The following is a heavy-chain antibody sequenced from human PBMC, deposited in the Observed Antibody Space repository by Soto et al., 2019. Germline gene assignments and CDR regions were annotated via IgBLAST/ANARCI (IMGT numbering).Heavy chain of an antibody. V-gene: IGHV3-72*01. CDR2: IRTKANSYTT. D-gene: IGHD3-22*01. J-gene: IGHJ4*02. CDR3: AKVGGYSGGYSLLDI. Sequence: EVQLVESGGALVQPGGSLRLSCAASGLTFSDHYMDWVRQAPGKGLEWVGRIRTKANSYTTEYAASVKGRFTISRDDSENSLYLQMNSLKTGDTAVYHCAKVGGYSGGYSLLDIWGQGTLVTVSS. CDR1: GLTFSDHY.